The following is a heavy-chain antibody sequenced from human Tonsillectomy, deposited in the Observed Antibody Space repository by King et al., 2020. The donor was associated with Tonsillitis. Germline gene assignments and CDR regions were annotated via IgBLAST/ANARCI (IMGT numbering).Heavy chain of an antibody. V-gene: IGHV3-7*01. J-gene: IGHJ4*02. CDR1: GFTFNTYW. CDR3: AREGRLGY. Sequence: VQLVESGGGLVQPGGSLRLSCAASGFTFNTYWMSWVRQAPGKGLEWVAKINEDGSEKHYSDAVKGRFTISRDNTKNSVYLQMNSHTAEDTAVYYCAREGRLGYWGQGTLVIVSS. D-gene: IGHD6-19*01. CDR2: INEDGSEK.